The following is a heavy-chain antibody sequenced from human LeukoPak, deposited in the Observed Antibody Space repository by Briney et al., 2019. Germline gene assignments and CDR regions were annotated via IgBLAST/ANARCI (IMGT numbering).Heavy chain of an antibody. CDR2: ISGSGGST. Sequence: GGSLRLSCAASGFTFSSYAMSWVRQAPGKGLEWVSSISGSGGSTYYADSVKGRFTISRDNSKNTLYLQMNSLRAEDTAVYYCAKDQTPYYDILTGYYEGAFDIWGQGTMVTVSS. D-gene: IGHD3-9*01. CDR3: AKDQTPYYDILTGYYEGAFDI. J-gene: IGHJ3*02. CDR1: GFTFSSYA. V-gene: IGHV3-23*01.